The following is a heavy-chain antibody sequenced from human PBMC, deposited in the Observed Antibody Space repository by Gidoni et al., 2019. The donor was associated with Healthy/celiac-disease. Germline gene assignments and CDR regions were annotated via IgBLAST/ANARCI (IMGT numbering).Heavy chain of an antibody. CDR2: ISGSGGST. Sequence: EVQLLESGGGLVQPGGSLRLSCAASGFPFSSYAMSWVRQAPGKGLEWVSAISGSGGSTYYADSVKGRFTISRDNSKNTLYLQMNSLRAEDTAVYYCAKLSAVVVVAATEDYWGQGTLVTVSS. CDR1: GFPFSSYA. D-gene: IGHD2-15*01. J-gene: IGHJ4*02. V-gene: IGHV3-23*01. CDR3: AKLSAVVVVAATEDY.